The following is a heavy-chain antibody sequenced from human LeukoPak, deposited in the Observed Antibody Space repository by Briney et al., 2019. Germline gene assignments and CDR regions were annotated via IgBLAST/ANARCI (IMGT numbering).Heavy chain of an antibody. D-gene: IGHD2-2*01. CDR2: IGTAGDT. CDR3: ARANPARYYYYMDV. V-gene: IGHV3-13*01. Sequence: GGSLRLSCAASGFTFSSYDMHWVRQATGKGLEWVSAIGTAGDTYYPGSVKGRFTISRENAKNSLYLQKNSLRAGDTAVYYCARANPARYYYYMDVWGKGTTVTVSS. J-gene: IGHJ6*03. CDR1: GFTFSSYD.